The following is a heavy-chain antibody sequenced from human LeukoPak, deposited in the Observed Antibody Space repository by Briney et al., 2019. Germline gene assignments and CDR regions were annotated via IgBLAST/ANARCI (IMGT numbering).Heavy chain of an antibody. D-gene: IGHD1-26*01. CDR1: GGSIISYY. J-gene: IGHJ2*01. Sequence: SEALSLTCTVSGGSIISYYWSWIRQPPAGGLEWRGYIYYRGSNTYNPPLKSRVTISVDPSKNQFSLKLSPVTAADTAVYYCARLGGQSGSYSYWYFDLWGRGTLVTVSS. V-gene: IGHV4-59*01. CDR2: IYYRGSN. CDR3: ARLGGQSGSYSYWYFDL.